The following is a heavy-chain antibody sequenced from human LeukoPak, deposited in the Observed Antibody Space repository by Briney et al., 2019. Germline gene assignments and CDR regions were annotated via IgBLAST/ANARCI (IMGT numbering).Heavy chain of an antibody. CDR2: INHSGST. CDR1: GGSFSGYY. D-gene: IGHD6-19*01. J-gene: IGHJ4*02. Sequence: KPSETLSLTCAVYGGSFSGYYWSWIRQPPGKGLEWIGEINHSGSTNYNPSLKSRVTISVDTSKNQFSLKLSSVTAADTAVYYCARAPYSSGWYFYWGQGTLVTVSS. V-gene: IGHV4-34*01. CDR3: ARAPYSSGWYFY.